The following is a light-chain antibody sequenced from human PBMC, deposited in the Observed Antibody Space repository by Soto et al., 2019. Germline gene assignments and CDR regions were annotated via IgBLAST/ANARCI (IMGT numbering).Light chain of an antibody. CDR1: QGISNA. V-gene: IGKV1-27*01. J-gene: IGKJ1*01. CDR2: AAS. CDR3: QKYDSAPT. Sequence: DIQMTQSPSSLSASVGDRVTITCRASQGISNALARYQQRPGKVPKLLMYAASTLQSGVPSRFSGSGSGTDFTLTISSLQPEDVATYYCQKYDSAPTFGQGTKVDIK.